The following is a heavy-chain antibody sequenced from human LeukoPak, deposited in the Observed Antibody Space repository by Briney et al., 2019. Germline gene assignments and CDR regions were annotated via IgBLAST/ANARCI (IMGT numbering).Heavy chain of an antibody. J-gene: IGHJ4*02. Sequence: GGSLRLSCAASGFTFRSYWMHWVRQAPGKGLVWVSRINSDGSSTRYADSVKGRFTISRDNAKNTLYLQMNSLTVEDTAVYYCATGDYSNSGSSYWGQGTLVTVSS. CDR3: ATGDYSNSGSSY. V-gene: IGHV3-74*01. D-gene: IGHD3-10*01. CDR1: GFTFRSYW. CDR2: INSDGSST.